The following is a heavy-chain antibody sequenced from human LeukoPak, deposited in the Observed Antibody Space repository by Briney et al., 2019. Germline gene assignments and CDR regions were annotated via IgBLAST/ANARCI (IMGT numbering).Heavy chain of an antibody. V-gene: IGHV4-34*01. Sequence: PSETLSLTCAVYGGSLSGYYSRWIRKPPGKGEEWIGEINHSGSTNYSPSRKSRVTISVGTSKNQFSLKLSSVPAADMAMYYCASGYDSLYYFDYWGQGTLVTVAS. CDR2: INHSGST. J-gene: IGHJ4*02. CDR1: GGSLSGYY. D-gene: IGHD5-12*01. CDR3: ASGYDSLYYFDY.